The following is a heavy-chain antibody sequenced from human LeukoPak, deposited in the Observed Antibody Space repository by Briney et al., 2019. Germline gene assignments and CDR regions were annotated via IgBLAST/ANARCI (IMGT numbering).Heavy chain of an antibody. V-gene: IGHV1-24*01. J-gene: IGHJ4*02. D-gene: IGHD1-26*01. Sequence: ASVKVSCKVSGSTLTELSIHWVRQAPGKRLEWMGGLDPEDGEILYAQRFQGRVTMTEDTSTDTAYMDLSSLTSDDTAVYYCATEEAGSFPAFDCWGQGTRVTVSS. CDR3: ATEEAGSFPAFDC. CDR2: LDPEDGEI. CDR1: GSTLTELS.